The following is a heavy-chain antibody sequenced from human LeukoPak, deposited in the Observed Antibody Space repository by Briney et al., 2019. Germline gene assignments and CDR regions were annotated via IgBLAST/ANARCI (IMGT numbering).Heavy chain of an antibody. CDR2: ISSSGSAI. CDR1: GFTFSDHY. D-gene: IGHD6-13*01. J-gene: IGHJ6*03. CDR3: ASRPKVGVIAAAGTSGLEYMDV. Sequence: GGSLRLSCAASGFTFSDHYMSWIRQAPGKGLEWLSYISSSGSAIYYADSVKGRFTVSRDNAKNSLYLQMNSLRAEDTAVYYCASRPKVGVIAAAGTSGLEYMDVWGKGTTVTVSS. V-gene: IGHV3-11*04.